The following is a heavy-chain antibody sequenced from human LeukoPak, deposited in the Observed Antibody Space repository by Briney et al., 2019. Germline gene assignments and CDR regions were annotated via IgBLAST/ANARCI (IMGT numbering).Heavy chain of an antibody. CDR3: ASTKRRYYDILTGYMGFDY. J-gene: IGHJ4*02. V-gene: IGHV4-30-2*01. Sequence: TSETLSLTCAVSGGSISSGGYSWSWIRQPPGKGLEWIGYIYHSGSTYYNPSLKSRVTISVDRSKNQFSLKLSSVTAADTAVYYCASTKRRYYDILTGYMGFDYWGQGTLVTVSS. D-gene: IGHD3-9*01. CDR1: GGSISSGGYS. CDR2: IYHSGST.